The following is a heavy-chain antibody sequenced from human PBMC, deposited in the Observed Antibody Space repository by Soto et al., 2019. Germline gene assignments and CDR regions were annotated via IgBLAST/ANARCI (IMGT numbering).Heavy chain of an antibody. CDR1: GGSISGSSYY. J-gene: IGHJ4*02. D-gene: IGHD2-15*01. V-gene: IGHV4-39*01. CDR2: IYYSGST. CDR3: ARLMGSCSGDSCLDY. Sequence: QLQLQESGPGLVKPSETLSLTCSVSGGSISGSSYYWGWIRQPPGKGLEWIGSIYYSGSTYYNPSFKSRVTISVDMSKNQFSLKLSSVTAADTAVYYCARLMGSCSGDSCLDYWGQGTLVTVSS.